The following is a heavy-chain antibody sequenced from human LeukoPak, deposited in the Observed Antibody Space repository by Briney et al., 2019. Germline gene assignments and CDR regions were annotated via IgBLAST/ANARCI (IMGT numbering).Heavy chain of an antibody. D-gene: IGHD6-25*01. V-gene: IGHV3-23*01. J-gene: IGHJ4*02. Sequence: GGSLRLSCAASGFTFSSYAMSWVRQAPGKGLEWVSAISGSGGSTYYADSVKGRFTISRDNSKNTLYLQMNSLRAEDTAVYYCAKDRSGSQYLNPFDYWGQGTLVTVSS. CDR2: ISGSGGST. CDR1: GFTFSSYA. CDR3: AKDRSGSQYLNPFDY.